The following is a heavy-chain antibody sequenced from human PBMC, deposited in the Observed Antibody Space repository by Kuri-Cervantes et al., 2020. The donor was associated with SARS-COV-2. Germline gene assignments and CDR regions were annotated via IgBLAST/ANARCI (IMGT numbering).Heavy chain of an antibody. CDR3: ARRTSGNFDL. J-gene: IGHJ2*01. CDR2: IYHSGST. Sequence: SQTLSLTCAVSGYSISSGYYWGWIRQPPGKGLEWIGSIYHSGSTYYNPSLKSRVTISVDTSKNQFSLKLSSVTAADTAVYYCARRTSGNFDLWGRGILVTVSS. D-gene: IGHD3-3*01. V-gene: IGHV4-38-2*01. CDR1: GYSISSGYY.